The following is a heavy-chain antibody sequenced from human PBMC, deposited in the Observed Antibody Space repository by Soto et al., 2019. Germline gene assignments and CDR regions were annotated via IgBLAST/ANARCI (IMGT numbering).Heavy chain of an antibody. CDR3: AKILSMVTSYYYGMDV. CDR1: EFTFSTYP. CDR2: ISDSGANT. V-gene: IGHV3-23*01. J-gene: IGHJ6*02. D-gene: IGHD4-17*01. Sequence: GGSLRLSCAASEFTFSTYPMIWVRQAPGKGLECVGSISDSGANTYYADSVRGRFTISRDNSKNTLYLQMNSLRDDDTAVYYCAKILSMVTSYYYGMDVWGHGTTVTVP.